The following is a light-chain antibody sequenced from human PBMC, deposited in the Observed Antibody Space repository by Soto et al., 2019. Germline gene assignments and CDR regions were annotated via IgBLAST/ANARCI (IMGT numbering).Light chain of an antibody. CDR1: SGSVSTTYY. V-gene: IGLV8-61*01. CDR2: STN. CDR3: MLYMGGGLVV. J-gene: IGLJ2*01. Sequence: QAVVTQEPSFSVSPGGTVTLTCGLTSGSVSTTYYPSWYQQTPGQAPRTRIYSTNIRSSGVPDRFSGSILGNKAALTITGAQEDDESDYHCMLYMGGGLVVFGGGTKLTVL.